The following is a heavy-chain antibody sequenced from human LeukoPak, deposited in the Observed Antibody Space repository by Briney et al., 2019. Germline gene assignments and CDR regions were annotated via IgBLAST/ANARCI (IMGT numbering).Heavy chain of an antibody. Sequence: GASVKVSCKASGYTFTGYYMLWVRQAPGQGLEWMGWINPNSGGTNYAQKFQGRVTMTRDTSISTAYMELSRLRSDDTAVYYCARDYMVRGVEFDYWGQGTLVTVSS. CDR3: ARDYMVRGVEFDY. CDR2: INPNSGGT. CDR1: GYTFTGYY. V-gene: IGHV1-2*02. J-gene: IGHJ4*02. D-gene: IGHD3-10*01.